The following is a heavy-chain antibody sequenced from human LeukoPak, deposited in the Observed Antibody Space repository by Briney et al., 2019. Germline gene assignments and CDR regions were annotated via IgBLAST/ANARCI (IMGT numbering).Heavy chain of an antibody. CDR1: GFTFSSYS. CDR2: ISFSSSAR. V-gene: IGHV3-48*02. J-gene: IGHJ4*02. Sequence: PGGSLRLSCAVSGFTFSSYSMNWVRQAPGKGLEGVSYISFSSSARYYADSVMGRFTISRDNAKNSLYLQMNGLRDEDTAVYYCAREARDSSGYYYIDYWGQGTLVTVSS. CDR3: AREARDSSGYYYIDY. D-gene: IGHD3-22*01.